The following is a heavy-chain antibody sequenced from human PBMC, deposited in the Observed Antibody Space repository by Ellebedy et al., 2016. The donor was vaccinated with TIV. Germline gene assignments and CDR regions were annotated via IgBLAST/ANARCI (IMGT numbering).Heavy chain of an antibody. CDR2: IKQDGSDK. V-gene: IGHV3-7*03. CDR3: ARGTAMAV. Sequence: GESLKISCTASGFTFTSYWMSWVRQAPGKGLECVADIKQDGSDKNYVDSVKGRFIISRDNAKNSLYLEMNSLRAEDTAVYYCARGTAMAVWGQGTTITVS. J-gene: IGHJ6*02. CDR1: GFTFTSYW.